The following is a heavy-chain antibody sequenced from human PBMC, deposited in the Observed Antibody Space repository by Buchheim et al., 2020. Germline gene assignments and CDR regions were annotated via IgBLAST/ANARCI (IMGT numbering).Heavy chain of an antibody. CDR1: GFTFSDYH. D-gene: IGHD4-23*01. V-gene: IGHV3-7*01. CDR3: ARDIGGTFYFDY. Sequence: EVRLVESGGDLVQPEGSLRLSCEVSGFTFSDYHMSWARQAPGKGLEWVANINRDGSSKHYVDSVKGRFTVPRDNATHSLYLQMNSLRVEDTAIYYCARDIGGTFYFDYWGQGSL. J-gene: IGHJ4*02. CDR2: INRDGSSK.